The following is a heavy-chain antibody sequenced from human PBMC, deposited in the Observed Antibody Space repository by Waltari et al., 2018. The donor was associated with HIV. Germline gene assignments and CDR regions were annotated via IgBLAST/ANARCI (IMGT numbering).Heavy chain of an antibody. Sequence: QVHLPQWGSGLLKPSGTLSLTCAVHGGSFRGYYWTWIRQSPGRGLEWMGEIDHTGTSTYNPSLKGRVTMSVDTSKNQFSLTLKSVTAADTAVYYCVRGFGNYGFYFDYWGQGKLVSVSS. CDR3: VRGFGNYGFYFDY. CDR1: GGSFRGYY. V-gene: IGHV4-34*02. CDR2: IDHTGTS. J-gene: IGHJ4*02. D-gene: IGHD3-16*01.